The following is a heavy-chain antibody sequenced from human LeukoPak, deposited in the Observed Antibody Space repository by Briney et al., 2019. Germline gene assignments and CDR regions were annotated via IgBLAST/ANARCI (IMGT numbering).Heavy chain of an antibody. V-gene: IGHV4-39*07. CDR3: ARGVGFGELFIYYYYMDV. J-gene: IGHJ6*03. CDR2: INHSGST. CDR1: GGSINSGSYY. Sequence: SETLSLTCTVSGGSINSGSYYWSWIRQPPGKGLEWIGEINHSGSTNYNPSLKSRVTISVDTSKNQFSLKLSSVTAADTAVYYCARGVGFGELFIYYYYMDVWGKGTTVTVSS. D-gene: IGHD3-10*01.